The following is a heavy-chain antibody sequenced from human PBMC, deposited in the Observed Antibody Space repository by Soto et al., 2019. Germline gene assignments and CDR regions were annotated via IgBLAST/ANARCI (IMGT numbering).Heavy chain of an antibody. V-gene: IGHV1-69*13. Sequence: GASVKVSCKASGGTFSSYAISWVRQAPGQGLEWMGGIIPIFGTANYAQKFQGRVTITADESTSTAYMELSSLRSEDTAVYYCARDSSGRYSSGWYYDYWRQGTLVTASS. CDR1: GGTFSSYA. CDR3: ARDSSGRYSSGWYYDY. CDR2: IIPIFGTA. D-gene: IGHD6-19*01. J-gene: IGHJ4*02.